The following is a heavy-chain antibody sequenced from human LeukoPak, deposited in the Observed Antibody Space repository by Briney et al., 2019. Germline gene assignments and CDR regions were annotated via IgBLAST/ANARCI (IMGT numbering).Heavy chain of an antibody. CDR1: GYTFTGYY. Sequence: GASVKVSCEASGYTFTGYYMHWVRQAPGQGLEWMGWINPNSGGTNYAQKFQGRVTMTRDTSISTAYMELSRLRSDDTAVYYCARAPYCSSTSCYVAVTTWFDPWGQGTLVTVSS. J-gene: IGHJ5*02. CDR3: ARAPYCSSTSCYVAVTTWFDP. V-gene: IGHV1-2*02. CDR2: INPNSGGT. D-gene: IGHD2-2*01.